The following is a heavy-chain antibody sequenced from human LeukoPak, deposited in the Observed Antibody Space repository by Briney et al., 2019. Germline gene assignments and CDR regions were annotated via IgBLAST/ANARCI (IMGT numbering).Heavy chain of an antibody. CDR3: AKDIRGTFDY. CDR1: GFTFDDYA. D-gene: IGHD1-1*01. Sequence: PGGSLRLSCAASGFTFDDYAMHWVRQAPGKGLEWVSGISWNSGSIGYADSVKGRFTISRDNAKNSLYLQMNSLRAEDTALYYCAKDIRGTFDYWGQGTLVTVSS. J-gene: IGHJ4*02. CDR2: ISWNSGSI. V-gene: IGHV3-9*01.